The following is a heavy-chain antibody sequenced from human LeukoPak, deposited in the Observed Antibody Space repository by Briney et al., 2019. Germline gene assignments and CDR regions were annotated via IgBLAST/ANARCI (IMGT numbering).Heavy chain of an antibody. V-gene: IGHV1-2*02. CDR3: ASSSLVTPGSLAKYGMDV. CDR1: GYTFTGYY. CDR2: INPNSGGT. Sequence: GASVKVSCKASGYTFTGYYMHWVRQAPGQGLEWMGWINPNSGGTNYAQKFQGRVTMTRDMSISTAYMELSRLRSDDTAVYYCASSSLVTPGSLAKYGMDVWGQGTTVTVSS. D-gene: IGHD2-21*02. J-gene: IGHJ6*02.